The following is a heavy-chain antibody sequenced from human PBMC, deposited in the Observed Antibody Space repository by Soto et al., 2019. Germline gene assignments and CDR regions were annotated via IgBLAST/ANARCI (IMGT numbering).Heavy chain of an antibody. CDR1: GFTFGDYA. V-gene: IGHV3-49*04. CDR2: IRSKAYGGTT. D-gene: IGHD3-22*01. Sequence: QPGGFLRLSCTASGFTFGDYAMSWVRQAPGKGLEWVGFIRSKAYGGTTEYAASVKGRFTISRDDSKSIAYLQMNSLKTEDTAVYYCTRDPRQAYYYDSSGYIDYWGQGTLVTVS. CDR3: TRDPRQAYYYDSSGYIDY. J-gene: IGHJ4*02.